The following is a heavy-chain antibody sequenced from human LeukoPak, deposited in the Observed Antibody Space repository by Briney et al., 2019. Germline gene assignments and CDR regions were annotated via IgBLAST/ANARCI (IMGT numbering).Heavy chain of an antibody. CDR1: GFTFSSYT. J-gene: IGHJ4*02. D-gene: IGHD6-13*01. CDR2: ISGSSRHK. V-gene: IGHV3-21*01. Sequence: AGGSLRLSCAASGFTFSSYTMNWVRQAPGKGLEWVSSISGSSRHKYYADSVKGRFTISRDNAKNSLYLQMNGLRAEDTAVYYCARTANFAAGYYIDYWGQGTLVTVSS. CDR3: ARTANFAAGYYIDY.